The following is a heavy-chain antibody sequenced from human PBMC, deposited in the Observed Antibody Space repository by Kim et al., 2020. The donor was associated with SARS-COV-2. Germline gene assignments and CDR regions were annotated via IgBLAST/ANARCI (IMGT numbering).Heavy chain of an antibody. V-gene: IGHV3-30*04. D-gene: IGHD5-12*01. Sequence: GGSLRLSCAASGFTFSSYAMHWVRQAPGKGLEWVAVISYDRSNKYYADSVKGRFTISRDNSKNTLYLQMNSLRAEDTAVYYCARAQEMATIGYYFDYWGQGTLVTVSS. CDR2: ISYDRSNK. CDR3: ARAQEMATIGYYFDY. J-gene: IGHJ4*02. CDR1: GFTFSSYA.